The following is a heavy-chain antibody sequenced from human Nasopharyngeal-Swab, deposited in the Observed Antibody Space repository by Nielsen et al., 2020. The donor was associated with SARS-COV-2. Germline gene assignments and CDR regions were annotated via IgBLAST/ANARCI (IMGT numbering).Heavy chain of an antibody. J-gene: IGHJ6*02. V-gene: IGHV3-33*01. Sequence: GASLKISCAASGFTFSSYGMHWVRQAPGKGLEWVAVIWYDGSSKYYADSVKGRFTISRDNSKNTLYLQMNSLRAEDTAVYYCARDLMYGSGSRMDVWGQGTTVTVSS. CDR3: ARDLMYGSGSRMDV. CDR1: GFTFSSYG. D-gene: IGHD3-10*01. CDR2: IWYDGSSK.